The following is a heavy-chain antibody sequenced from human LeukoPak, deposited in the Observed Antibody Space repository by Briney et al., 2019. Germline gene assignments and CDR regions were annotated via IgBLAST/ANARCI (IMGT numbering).Heavy chain of an antibody. CDR1: GGSISSYH. CDR3: ARDRRDYYDGLS. J-gene: IGHJ4*02. CDR2: IYYSGST. Sequence: SETLSLTCTVSGGSISSYHWSWIRQHPGKGLEWIGYIYYSGSTYYNPSLKSRVTISVDTSKNQFSLKLSSVTAADTAVYYCARDRRDYYDGLSWGQGTLVTVSS. D-gene: IGHD3-22*01. V-gene: IGHV4-59*06.